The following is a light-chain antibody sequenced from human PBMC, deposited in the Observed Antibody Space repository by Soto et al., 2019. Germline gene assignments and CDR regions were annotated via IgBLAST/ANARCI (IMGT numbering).Light chain of an antibody. CDR2: GNS. CDR3: QSYDERLSGWV. V-gene: IGLV1-40*01. J-gene: IGLJ3*02. CDR1: SSNIGPGHA. Sequence: QSVLTQPPSVSGAPGQRVTISCTGSSSNIGPGHALHWHQHLPGAGPKLIMYGNSDRPSGVPDRFSGSKSGTSAYLAITGLQPEDEADYYCQSYDERLSGWVFGGGTKLTV.